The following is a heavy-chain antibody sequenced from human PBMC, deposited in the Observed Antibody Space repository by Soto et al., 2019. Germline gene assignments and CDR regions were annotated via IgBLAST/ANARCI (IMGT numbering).Heavy chain of an antibody. CDR1: GFAFRNSW. Sequence: EVQLVESGGGLVQPGGSLRLSCAASGFAFRNSWLHWVRQGPGKGLVWVSDINSDGSGTTDADSLKGRLTISRDNAKKTVYLQMNSLRAEATAVYYCAKDTAYAIDVWGQGTTVTVSS. J-gene: IGHJ6*02. CDR2: INSDGSGT. D-gene: IGHD2-15*01. CDR3: AKDTAYAIDV. V-gene: IGHV3-74*01.